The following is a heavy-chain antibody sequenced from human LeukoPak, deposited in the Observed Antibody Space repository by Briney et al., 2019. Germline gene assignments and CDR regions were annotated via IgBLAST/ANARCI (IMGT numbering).Heavy chain of an antibody. J-gene: IGHJ4*02. Sequence: ASVKVSCKASGYTFTSYAMHWVRQAPGQRLEWMGWINAGNGNTKYSQKFQGRVTITRDTSASTAYMELSSLRSEDTAVYYCARGGGSGYDIFDYWGQGTLVTVSS. D-gene: IGHD5-12*01. CDR3: ARGGGSGYDIFDY. V-gene: IGHV1-3*01. CDR1: GYTFTSYA. CDR2: INAGNGNT.